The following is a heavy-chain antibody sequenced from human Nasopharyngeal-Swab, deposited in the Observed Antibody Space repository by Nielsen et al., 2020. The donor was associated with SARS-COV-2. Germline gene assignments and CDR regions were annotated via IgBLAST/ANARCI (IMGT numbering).Heavy chain of an antibody. Sequence: ASVKVSCKASGYTFTSYDINWVRQATGQGLEWMGWMNPNSGNTGYAQKFQGRVTMTRNTSISTAYMELSSLRSEDTAVYYCATFLIAARLYYYYGMDVWGQGTTVTVSS. CDR3: ATFLIAARLYYYYGMDV. J-gene: IGHJ6*02. D-gene: IGHD6-6*01. V-gene: IGHV1-8*01. CDR1: GYTFTSYD. CDR2: MNPNSGNT.